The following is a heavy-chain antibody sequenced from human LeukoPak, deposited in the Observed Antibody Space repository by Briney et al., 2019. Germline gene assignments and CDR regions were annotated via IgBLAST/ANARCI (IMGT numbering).Heavy chain of an antibody. CDR1: GGSISSSSYY. J-gene: IGHJ4*02. V-gene: IGHV4-39*01. CDR3: ARYPFDY. Sequence: PSETLSLTCTVSGGSISSSSYYWGWIRQPPGKGLEWIGSNYYSGSTYYNPSLKSRVTISVDTSKNQFSLKLSSVTAADTAVYYCARYPFDYWGQGTLVTVSS. CDR2: NYYSGST.